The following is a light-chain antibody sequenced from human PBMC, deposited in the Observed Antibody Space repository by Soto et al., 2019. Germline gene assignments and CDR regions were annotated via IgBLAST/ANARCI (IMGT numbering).Light chain of an antibody. V-gene: IGKV3-11*01. CDR1: QSVSSY. CDR3: QQRSTWPPA. J-gene: IGKJ5*01. CDR2: EAS. Sequence: EVVLTQSPGTLYFSPGERATLSCRASQSVSSYFAWYQQKPRQAPRLLLYEASNRATGIPARFSGSGSGTDFTLTISSLEPEDFAVYYCQQRSTWPPAFGQGTRLEIK.